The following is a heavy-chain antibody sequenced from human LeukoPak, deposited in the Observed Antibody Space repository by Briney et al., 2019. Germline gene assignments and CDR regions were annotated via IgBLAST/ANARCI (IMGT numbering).Heavy chain of an antibody. CDR2: IYYSGST. D-gene: IGHD2-21*02. CDR3: ARAVVTAIGWFDP. V-gene: IGHV4-59*01. CDR1: GGSISSYY. Sequence: SETLSLTCTVSGGSISSYYWSWIRQPPGKGLEWIGYIYYSGSTNYNPPLKSRVTISVDTSKNQFSLKLSSVTAADTAVYYCARAVVTAIGWFDPWGQGTLVTVSS. J-gene: IGHJ5*02.